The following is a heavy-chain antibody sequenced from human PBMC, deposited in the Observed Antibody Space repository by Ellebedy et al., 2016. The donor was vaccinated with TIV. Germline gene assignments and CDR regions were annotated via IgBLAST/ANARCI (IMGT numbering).Heavy chain of an antibody. CDR1: GFTFSSYA. J-gene: IGHJ3*02. Sequence: PGGSLRLSCSASGFTFSSYAMYWVRQAPGKGLEWVSAISGSGDTTYYADSVKGRFTISRDNSQDTVHLQMNSLRAEDTAVYYCTKRGVGWAAFDIWGPGTMVTVSS. D-gene: IGHD6-19*01. V-gene: IGHV3-23*01. CDR2: ISGSGDTT. CDR3: TKRGVGWAAFDI.